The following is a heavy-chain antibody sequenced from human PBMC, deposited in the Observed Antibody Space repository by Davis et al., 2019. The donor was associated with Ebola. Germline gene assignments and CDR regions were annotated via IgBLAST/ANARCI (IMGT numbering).Heavy chain of an antibody. CDR2: INHSGST. CDR1: GGSFSGYY. D-gene: IGHD2-15*01. J-gene: IGHJ6*02. CDR3: ARVYCSGGSYYANYYYYGMDV. V-gene: IGHV4-34*01. Sequence: SETLSLTCAVYGGSFSGYYWSWIRQPPGKGLEWIGEINHSGSTNYNPSLKSRVTISVDTSKNQFSLKLSSVTAADTAVYYCARVYCSGGSYYANYYYYGMDVWGQGTTVTVSS.